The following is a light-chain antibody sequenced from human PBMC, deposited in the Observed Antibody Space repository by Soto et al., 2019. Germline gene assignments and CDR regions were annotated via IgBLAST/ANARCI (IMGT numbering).Light chain of an antibody. CDR3: QQYNNWPPST. J-gene: IGKJ5*01. CDR1: QSISSSY. Sequence: TQSPGTLPLSPGESATLSCRASQSISSSYSAWYKQKPGQAPSLLXXAAXTRATGIAARFSGSGSGTASTLILSSLQSEDFVVYYCQQYNNWPPSTFGQGTRLDIK. V-gene: IGKV3D-15*01. CDR2: AAX.